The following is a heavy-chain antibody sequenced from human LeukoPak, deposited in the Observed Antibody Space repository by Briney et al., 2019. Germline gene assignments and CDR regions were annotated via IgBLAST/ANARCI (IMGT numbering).Heavy chain of an antibody. V-gene: IGHV1-8*01. D-gene: IGHD2-8*02. Sequence: ASVKVSCKASGYTFTSYDINWVRQATGQGLEWMGWMNPNSGNTGYAQKFQGRVTMTRNTSISTAYMELSSLRSEDTAVYYCARDPQFSYDDTGTFDSWGQGTLVTVSS. J-gene: IGHJ4*02. CDR1: GYTFTSYD. CDR2: MNPNSGNT. CDR3: ARDPQFSYDDTGTFDS.